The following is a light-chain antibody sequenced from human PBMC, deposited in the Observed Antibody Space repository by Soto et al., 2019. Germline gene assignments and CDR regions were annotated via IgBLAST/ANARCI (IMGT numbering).Light chain of an antibody. CDR1: QSVTNY. CDR3: QQRLNWPPG. J-gene: IGKJ1*01. V-gene: IGKV3-11*01. CDR2: DAS. Sequence: EIVMTESPATLSVSPGERATRTCRASQSVTNYISWYQQRPGQAPRLLIYDASNRATGVPARFSGSRSGTDFTLTISDLEPADFGLYYCQQRLNWPPGFGQGTKVDI.